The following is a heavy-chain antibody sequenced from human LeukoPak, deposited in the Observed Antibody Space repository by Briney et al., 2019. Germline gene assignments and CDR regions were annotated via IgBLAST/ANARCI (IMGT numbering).Heavy chain of an antibody. Sequence: GSLRLSCAASGFTFSSYAMHWVRQAPGKGLEWVAIISYDGSNKYYADSVKGRFTISRDNSKNTLYLQMNSLRAEDTAVYYCARGQEPGYSSSWYRVLAYWGQGTLITVSS. CDR1: GFTFSSYA. CDR3: ARGQEPGYSSSWYRVLAY. CDR2: ISYDGSNK. J-gene: IGHJ4*02. V-gene: IGHV3-30-3*01. D-gene: IGHD6-13*01.